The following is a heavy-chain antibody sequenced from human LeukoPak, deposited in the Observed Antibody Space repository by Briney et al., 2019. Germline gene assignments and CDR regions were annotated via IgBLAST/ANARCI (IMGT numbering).Heavy chain of an antibody. Sequence: SETLSLTCTVSGGSISSYYWSWIRQPPGKGLEWIGYIYYSGNTNYNPSLRSRVTISVDTSKKQFSLKLSSVTAADTAVYYCARVYGSGSYYQQYYFDYRGQGTLVTVSS. CDR1: GGSISSYY. CDR2: IYYSGNT. V-gene: IGHV4-59*01. J-gene: IGHJ4*02. D-gene: IGHD3-10*01. CDR3: ARVYGSGSYYQQYYFDY.